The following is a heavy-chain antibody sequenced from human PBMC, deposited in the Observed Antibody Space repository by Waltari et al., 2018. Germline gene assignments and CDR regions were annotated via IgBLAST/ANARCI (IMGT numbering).Heavy chain of an antibody. D-gene: IGHD2-2*03. J-gene: IGHJ5*02. CDR2: NYYDGTT. V-gene: IGHV4-38-2*01. Sequence: QVQLQESGPGLVRPSETLSLTCDGSGYCINTGFFVGVIRQPPGKGLEWIGNNYYDGTTYYNPSLKHRLMISLDTSKNQFSLRLNFVDVADTAVYYCARQTLGYCTSAACRRLETWGQGILVTVSS. CDR1: GYCINTGFF. CDR3: ARQTLGYCTSAACRRLET.